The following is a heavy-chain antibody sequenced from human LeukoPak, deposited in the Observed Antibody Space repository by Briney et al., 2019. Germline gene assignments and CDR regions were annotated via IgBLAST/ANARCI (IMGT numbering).Heavy chain of an antibody. CDR2: VYYSGTT. CDR3: AREGYTMVRGVPFDY. Sequence: SETLSLTCTVSGGSIRTANNYWGWIRQPPGQGLEWIGSVYYSGTTYYNPSLKSRVTISVNTSKNQFSLMLSSVTAADTAVYYCAREGYTMVRGVPFDYWGQGTLVTVSS. J-gene: IGHJ4*02. CDR1: GGSIRTANNY. D-gene: IGHD3-10*01. V-gene: IGHV4-39*02.